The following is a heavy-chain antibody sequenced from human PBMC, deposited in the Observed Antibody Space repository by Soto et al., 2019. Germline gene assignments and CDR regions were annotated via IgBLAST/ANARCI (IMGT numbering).Heavy chain of an antibody. CDR3: AKAGYCAGVSCYFYYFDS. CDR1: GFTFNNYA. Sequence: EVQLLESGGGLLQPGGSLRLSCSATGFTFNNYAMAWVRQAPGEGLEWVSGISGSGATPYYAASVKGRFTISRDNSKNTVFLQLSSLSAEDTAVYFCAKAGYCAGVSCYFYYFDSWGQGTQVTVSA. J-gene: IGHJ4*02. D-gene: IGHD2-15*01. CDR2: ISGSGATP. V-gene: IGHV3-23*01.